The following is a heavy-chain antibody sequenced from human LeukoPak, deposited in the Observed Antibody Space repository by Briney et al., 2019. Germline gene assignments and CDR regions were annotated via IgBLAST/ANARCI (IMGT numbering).Heavy chain of an antibody. CDR3: ARHGTPPNPDYGDYVGLYNWFDP. D-gene: IGHD4-17*01. V-gene: IGHV4-39*01. CDR1: GGSISSSSYY. CDR2: IYYSGST. J-gene: IGHJ5*02. Sequence: SETLSLTCTVSGGSISSSSYYWGWIRQPPGKGLEWIGSIYYSGSTYYNPSLKSRVTISVDTSKNQFSLKLSSVTAGDTAVYYCARHGTPPNPDYGDYVGLYNWFDPWGQGTLVTVSS.